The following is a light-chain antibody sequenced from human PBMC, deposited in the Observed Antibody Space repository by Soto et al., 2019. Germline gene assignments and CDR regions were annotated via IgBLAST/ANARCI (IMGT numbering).Light chain of an antibody. CDR2: EVS. V-gene: IGLV2-14*01. CDR1: SSDIGGSDY. Sequence: QSALTQAASVSGSPGQSITISCTGTSSDIGGSDYVSWYQKHPGKAPKVIIYEVSDRPSGVSDRFSGSKSGNTASLTISGLQAEDEADYYCSSYVTSGTPVFGGGTKVTVL. CDR3: SSYVTSGTPV. J-gene: IGLJ3*02.